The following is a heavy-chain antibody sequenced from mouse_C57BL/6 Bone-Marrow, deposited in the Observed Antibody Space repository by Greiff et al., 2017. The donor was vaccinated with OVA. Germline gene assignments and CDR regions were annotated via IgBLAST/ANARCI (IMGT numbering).Heavy chain of an antibody. J-gene: IGHJ2*01. D-gene: IGHD1-1*01. CDR1: GYTFTDYY. V-gene: IGHV1-26*01. Sequence: EVQLQQSGPELVKPGASVKISCKASGYTFTDYYMNWVKQSHGKSLEWIGDINPNNGGTSYNQKFKGKATLTVDKSSSTAYMELRSLTSEDSAVYDCARWTTVVAKRYYFDYWGQGTTLTVSS. CDR2: INPNNGGT. CDR3: ARWTTVVAKRYYFDY.